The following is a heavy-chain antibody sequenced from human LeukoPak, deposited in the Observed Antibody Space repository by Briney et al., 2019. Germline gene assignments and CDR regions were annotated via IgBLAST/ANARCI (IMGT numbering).Heavy chain of an antibody. CDR1: GYTFSSYW. Sequence: GESLKISCKGSGYTFSSYWIGWVRQMPGKGLEWMGLIYPGDSHIRYRPSLQGQVTISADKSISTAYLQWSSLKASDTAMYYCARVHYGASDYWGQGTPVTVSS. D-gene: IGHD4/OR15-4a*01. CDR2: IYPGDSHI. CDR3: ARVHYGASDY. V-gene: IGHV5-51*01. J-gene: IGHJ4*02.